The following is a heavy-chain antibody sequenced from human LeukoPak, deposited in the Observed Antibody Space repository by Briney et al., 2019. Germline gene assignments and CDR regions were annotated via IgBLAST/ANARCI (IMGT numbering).Heavy chain of an antibody. CDR1: GFTFSSYA. CDR2: ISGSGGST. Sequence: GGSLRLSCAASGFTFSSYAMNWVRQAPGKGLEWVLAISGSGGSTYYADSVKGRFTISRDNSKNTLYLQMNSLRAEDTAVYYCAKDYDFWSGFLNYFDYWGQGTLVTVSS. D-gene: IGHD3-3*01. V-gene: IGHV3-23*01. J-gene: IGHJ4*02. CDR3: AKDYDFWSGFLNYFDY.